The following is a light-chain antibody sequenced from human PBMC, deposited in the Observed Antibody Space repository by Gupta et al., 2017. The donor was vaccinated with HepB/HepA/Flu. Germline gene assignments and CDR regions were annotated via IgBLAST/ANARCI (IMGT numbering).Light chain of an antibody. J-gene: IGKJ4*01. CDR2: EAS. CDR1: QSVSSY. V-gene: IGKV3-11*01. CDR3: HQRSDCPLT. Sequence: EIVSTPPAATRALSQGERATLSCRASQSVSSYLVWYQQRPGKAPRLLIYEASKRATGIPARFSGSGSGTDFTLTISSLEPEDFAVYYCHQRSDCPLTFGGGTKVEIK.